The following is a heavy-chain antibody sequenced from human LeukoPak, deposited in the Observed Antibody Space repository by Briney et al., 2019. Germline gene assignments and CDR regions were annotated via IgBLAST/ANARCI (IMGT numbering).Heavy chain of an antibody. CDR3: AKGVTGVSVTLLYYYMDV. J-gene: IGHJ6*03. CDR1: GFTFSSYG. D-gene: IGHD4-17*01. CDR2: IWYGGSNK. V-gene: IGHV3-33*06. Sequence: GGSLTPSCAASGFTFSSYGMHWLRLAPGKGLEWVAVIWYGGSNKYYAYYVKGRFTIARDNSKNTLYLQMNSLRAEDTAVYYCAKGVTGVSVTLLYYYMDVWGKGTTVTVSS.